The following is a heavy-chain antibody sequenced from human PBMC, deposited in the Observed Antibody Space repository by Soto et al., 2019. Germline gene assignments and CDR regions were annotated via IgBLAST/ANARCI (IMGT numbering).Heavy chain of an antibody. CDR1: GFTFSRYW. Sequence: EVHLVESGGGLVQPGGSLRLSCAVSGFTFSRYWMSWVRQAPGKGLEWVANINQDGSETYYVDSVRGRFTISRDNAKNSLYLQMNSLRVEDTAVYYCARDKELGYVDWLIDYWGQGTLVTVSS. CDR3: ARDKELGYVDWLIDY. J-gene: IGHJ4*02. CDR2: INQDGSET. D-gene: IGHD3-9*01. V-gene: IGHV3-7*01.